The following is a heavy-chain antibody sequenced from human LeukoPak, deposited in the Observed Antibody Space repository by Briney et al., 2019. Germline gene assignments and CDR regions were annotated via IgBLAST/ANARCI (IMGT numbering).Heavy chain of an antibody. CDR2: INPHSGGT. CDR3: ARDQGGNGHYAN. D-gene: IGHD4-17*01. Sequence: ASVTVSCKASGYTFTGNYMHWVRQAPGQGLEWMGWINPHSGGTNYAQKFQGRVTVTRDTSISTAYMELSRLRSDDTAVYYCARDQGGNGHYANWGQGTLVTVSS. J-gene: IGHJ4*02. CDR1: GYTFTGNY. V-gene: IGHV1-2*02.